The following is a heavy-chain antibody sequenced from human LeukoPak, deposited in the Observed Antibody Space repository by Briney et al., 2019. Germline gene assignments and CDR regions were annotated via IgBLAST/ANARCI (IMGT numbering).Heavy chain of an antibody. CDR2: ISYSGST. CDR3: ARRRKYSSGWYHDY. J-gene: IGHJ4*02. V-gene: IGHV4-59*08. Sequence: SETLSLTCTVSGGSISSYFWTWIRQPPGKELEWVGYISYSGSTNYNPSLKSRVTISVDTSKNQFSLKLSSVTAADTAVYYCARRRKYSSGWYHDYWGQGTLVTVSS. CDR1: GGSISSYF. D-gene: IGHD6-19*01.